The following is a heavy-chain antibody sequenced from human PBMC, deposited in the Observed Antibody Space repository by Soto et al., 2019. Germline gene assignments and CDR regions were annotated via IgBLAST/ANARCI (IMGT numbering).Heavy chain of an antibody. D-gene: IGHD3-10*01. CDR3: ARELQSSTEGH. CDR2: ISIVPNSM. V-gene: IGHV3-21*06. CDR1: GLIFSGHS. J-gene: IGHJ4*02. Sequence: LRLSCVASGLIFSGHSFNWVRQAPGKGLEWVSSISIVPNSMYYADSVKGRFTISRDNAKNTMYLEMDSLRVEDTAVYFCARELQSSTEGHWGKGTLVTVSS.